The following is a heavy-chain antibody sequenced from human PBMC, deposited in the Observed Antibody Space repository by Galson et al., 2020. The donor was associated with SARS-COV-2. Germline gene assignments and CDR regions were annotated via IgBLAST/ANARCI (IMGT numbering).Heavy chain of an antibody. CDR1: GGSFSGYY. CDR2: INHSGST. J-gene: IGHJ3*02. CDR3: ARDLAVYCSSTSCYRSGDAFDI. D-gene: IGHD2-2*02. V-gene: IGHV4-34*01. Sequence: SQTLSLTCAVYGGSFSGYYWSWIRQPPGKGLEWIGEINHSGSTNYNPSLKSRVTISVDTSKNQFSLKLSSVTAADTAVYYCARDLAVYCSSTSCYRSGDAFDIWGQGTMVTVSS.